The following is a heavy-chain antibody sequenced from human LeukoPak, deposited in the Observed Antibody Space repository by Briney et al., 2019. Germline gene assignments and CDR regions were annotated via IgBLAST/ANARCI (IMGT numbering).Heavy chain of an antibody. D-gene: IGHD5-24*01. CDR2: IYYSGST. Sequence: PSETLSLTCTVSGGSISSSSYYWGWIRQPPGKGLEWIGSIYYSGSTYYNPSLKSRVTISVDTSKNQFSLKLSSVTAADTAVYYCARRRDGYIAGGSFDPWGQGTLVTVSS. CDR1: GGSISSSSYY. J-gene: IGHJ5*02. V-gene: IGHV4-39*07. CDR3: ARRRDGYIAGGSFDP.